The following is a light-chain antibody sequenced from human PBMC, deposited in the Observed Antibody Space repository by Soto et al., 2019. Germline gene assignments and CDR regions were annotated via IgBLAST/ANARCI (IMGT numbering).Light chain of an antibody. CDR3: SSYAGNNNVV. Sequence: QSVLTQPPSASGSPGQSVTISCTGTSSDVGAYNYVSWYQQHPGKAPRLMIYEVNKRPSGVPDRFSGSKSGNTASLSVSGLQAEDEADYYCSSYAGNNNVVFGGGTKLTVL. CDR2: EVN. J-gene: IGLJ2*01. V-gene: IGLV2-8*01. CDR1: SSDVGAYNY.